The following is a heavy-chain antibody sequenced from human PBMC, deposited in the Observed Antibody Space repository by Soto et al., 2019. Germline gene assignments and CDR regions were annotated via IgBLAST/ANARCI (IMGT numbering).Heavy chain of an antibody. CDR1: GYTFTSYD. V-gene: IGHV1-8*01. CDR3: ARGVSASIYFDY. J-gene: IGHJ4*02. D-gene: IGHD3-10*01. Sequence: ASVKVSCKASGYTFTSYDINWVRQATGQGLEWMGWMNPNSGNTGYAQKFQGRVTMTRNTSISTAYMELSSLRSEDTAVYYCARGVSASIYFDYWGQGTLVTVSS. CDR2: MNPNSGNT.